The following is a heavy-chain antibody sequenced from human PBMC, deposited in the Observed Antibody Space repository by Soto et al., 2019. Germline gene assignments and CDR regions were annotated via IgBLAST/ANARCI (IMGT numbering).Heavy chain of an antibody. CDR2: ISYDGSNK. J-gene: IGHJ3*02. D-gene: IGHD2-21*02. Sequence: QVQLVESGGGVVQPGRSLRLSCAASGFTFSSYAMHWVRQAPGKGLEWVAVISYDGSNKYYADSVKGRFTISRDNYKNTLYLQMNSLRAEDTAVYYCARGFIYCGGDCYSGTDAFDIWGQGTMVTVSS. CDR3: ARGFIYCGGDCYSGTDAFDI. CDR1: GFTFSSYA. V-gene: IGHV3-30-3*01.